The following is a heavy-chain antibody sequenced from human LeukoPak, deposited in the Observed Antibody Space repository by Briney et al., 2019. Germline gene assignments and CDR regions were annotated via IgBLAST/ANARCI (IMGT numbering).Heavy chain of an antibody. CDR2: INPSGGST. CDR3: ARATWYGGNPSGAFDI. CDR1: GYTFTNYH. V-gene: IGHV1-46*04. D-gene: IGHD4/OR15-4a*01. Sequence: GASVKVSCKASGYTFTNYHLHWVRQAPGQGLEWMGIINPSGGSTSYAQKVQDRVTMTRDTSTSTVYMELNRLRSEDTAVYYCARATWYGGNPSGAFDIWGQGTMVTVSS. J-gene: IGHJ3*02.